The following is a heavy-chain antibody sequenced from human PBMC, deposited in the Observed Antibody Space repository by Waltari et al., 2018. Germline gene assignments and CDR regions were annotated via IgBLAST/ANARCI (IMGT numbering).Heavy chain of an antibody. D-gene: IGHD3-16*01. Sequence: QVQLVQSGAEVKKPGASVKVSCKVSGYTLTELSMHWVRQAPGKGLEWMGGFDPENGEANYAQKVQGRVPRTEDTATDTAYMELSSLGAEDTAVYYCATGLGSRGYWGQGTLVTVSS. CDR2: FDPENGEA. V-gene: IGHV1-24*01. J-gene: IGHJ4*02. CDR1: GYTLTELS. CDR3: ATGLGSRGY.